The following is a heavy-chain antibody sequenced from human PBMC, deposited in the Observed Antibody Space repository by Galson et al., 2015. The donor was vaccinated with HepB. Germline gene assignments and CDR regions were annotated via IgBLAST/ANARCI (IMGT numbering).Heavy chain of an antibody. CDR1: GYNLDSYG. Sequence: SVKVSCKASGYNLDSYGISWVRQAPGQGLEWMAWISSNNGSTFYAHNVQGRVTVTTDTSTSTAFMELRSLTSDDTAVYYCARHAPLRPFDYWGQGTLVTVSA. V-gene: IGHV1-18*01. J-gene: IGHJ4*02. D-gene: IGHD2-15*01. CDR2: ISSNNGST. CDR3: ARHAPLRPFDY.